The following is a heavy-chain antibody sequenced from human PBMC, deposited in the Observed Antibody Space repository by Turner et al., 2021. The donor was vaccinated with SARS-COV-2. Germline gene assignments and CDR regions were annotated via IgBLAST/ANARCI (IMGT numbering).Heavy chain of an antibody. CDR3: AASPAAGY. V-gene: IGHV3-53*04. J-gene: IGHJ4*02. D-gene: IGHD6-13*01. CDR2: VYSGGNT. Sequence: EVQLVESGGSFVQPGGSLRLSCAASGFTVSNNYMSWVRQAPGKGLEWVSVVYSGGNTFYADSVKGRFTISRHKSKNTLDLQMNSRRTEDTAIYYCAASPAAGYWGQGTLVTVSS. CDR1: GFTVSNNY.